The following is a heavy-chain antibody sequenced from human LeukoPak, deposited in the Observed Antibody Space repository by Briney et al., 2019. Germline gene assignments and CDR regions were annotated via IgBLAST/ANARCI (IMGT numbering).Heavy chain of an antibody. J-gene: IGHJ4*02. D-gene: IGHD3-10*01. CDR2: ISNSGGST. CDR1: GFTFTTYA. CDR3: ARRGYGSGSYYFDY. Sequence: GGSLRLSCAASGFTFTTYAMSWVRQAPGRGLEWVSAISNSGGSTYYADSVKGRFTISRDNSKNTLYLQINSLRAEDMAIYYCARRGYGSGSYYFDYWGQGTLVTVSS. V-gene: IGHV3-23*01.